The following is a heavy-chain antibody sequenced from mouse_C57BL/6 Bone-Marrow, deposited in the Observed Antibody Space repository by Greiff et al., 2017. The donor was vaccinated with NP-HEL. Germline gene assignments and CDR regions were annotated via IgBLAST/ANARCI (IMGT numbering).Heavy chain of an antibody. D-gene: IGHD2-1*01. Sequence: QVQLQQSGPGLVQPSQSLSITCTVSGFSLTSYGVHWVRQSPGKGLEWLGVIWRGGSSDYNAAFISRLSISKDNSKSQVFFKMNSLQADDTAIYYCASPYGNYLHYYAMDYWGQGTSVTVSS. J-gene: IGHJ4*01. CDR1: GFSLTSYG. CDR3: ASPYGNYLHYYAMDY. CDR2: IWRGGSS. V-gene: IGHV2-2*01.